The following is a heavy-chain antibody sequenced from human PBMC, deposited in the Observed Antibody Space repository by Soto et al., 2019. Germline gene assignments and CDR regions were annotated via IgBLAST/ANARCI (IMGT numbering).Heavy chain of an antibody. Sequence: SETLSLTCTVSGDTISSTRWWSWVRLSPGKGLEWIGEIYHLGRTNYNPSLQSRVTISVDTSKNQFSLKLSSATAADTAVYYCARVAGNYYYGMDVWGQGTTVTVSS. V-gene: IGHV4-4*02. CDR1: GDTISSTRW. CDR3: ARVAGNYYYGMDV. D-gene: IGHD3-10*01. CDR2: IYHLGRT. J-gene: IGHJ6*02.